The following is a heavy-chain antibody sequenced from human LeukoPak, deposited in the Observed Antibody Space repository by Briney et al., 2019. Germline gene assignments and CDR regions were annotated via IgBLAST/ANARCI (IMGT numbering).Heavy chain of an antibody. Sequence: PGGSLRLSCVASGFTFSNVWMSWVRQAPGKGLEWVGRIKSKTDGGTTDYSAPVKGRCTTSRDDSSNTVYLQMNSLKTEDTAVYYCTRDYDILTGYFKGAFDIWGQGTMVTVSS. CDR1: GFTFSNVW. J-gene: IGHJ3*02. CDR2: IKSKTDGGTT. D-gene: IGHD3-9*01. CDR3: TRDYDILTGYFKGAFDI. V-gene: IGHV3-15*01.